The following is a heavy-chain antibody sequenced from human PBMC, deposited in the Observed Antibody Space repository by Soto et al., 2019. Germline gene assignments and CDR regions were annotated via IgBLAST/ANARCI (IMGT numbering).Heavy chain of an antibody. CDR3: ASSLGYCSGGSCSGRGYFDY. V-gene: IGHV4-34*01. J-gene: IGHJ4*02. CDR1: GGSFSGYY. D-gene: IGHD2-15*01. Sequence: SETLSLTCAVYGGSFSGYYWSWIRQPPGKGLEWIGEINHSGSTNYNPSLKSRVTISVDTSKNQFSLKLSSVTAADTAVYYCASSLGYCSGGSCSGRGYFDYWGQGTLVTVSS. CDR2: INHSGST.